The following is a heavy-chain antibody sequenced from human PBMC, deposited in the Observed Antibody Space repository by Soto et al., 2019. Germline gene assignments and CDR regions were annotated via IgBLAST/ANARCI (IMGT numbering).Heavy chain of an antibody. Sequence: PSETLSLTCTVSGGSISSGDYYWSWIRQPPGKGLEWIGYIYYSGSTYYNPSLKSRVTISVDTSKNQFSLKLSSVTAADTAVYYCARVTGPYYYYYYGMDVWGQGTTVTVSS. CDR2: IYYSGST. CDR3: ARVTGPYYYYYYGMDV. V-gene: IGHV4-30-4*01. J-gene: IGHJ6*02. CDR1: GGSISSGDYY. D-gene: IGHD7-27*01.